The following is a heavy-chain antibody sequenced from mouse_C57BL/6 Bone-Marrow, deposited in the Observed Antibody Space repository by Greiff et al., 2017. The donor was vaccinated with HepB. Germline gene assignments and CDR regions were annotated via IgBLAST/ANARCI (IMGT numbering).Heavy chain of an antibody. D-gene: IGHD1-1*01. CDR1: GYSFTSDY. CDR2: ISDSGST. Sequence: EVQRVESGPGLAKPSQTLSLSCSVPGYSFTSDYWNWIRKCPGNKLEYMGYISDSGSTYYNPSIKSRIPITRDTSKNQYYLQLNSVTTEDTATYYCARFTTVVDWYFDVWGTGATVTVAS. CDR3: ARFTTVVDWYFDV. J-gene: IGHJ1*03. V-gene: IGHV3-8*01.